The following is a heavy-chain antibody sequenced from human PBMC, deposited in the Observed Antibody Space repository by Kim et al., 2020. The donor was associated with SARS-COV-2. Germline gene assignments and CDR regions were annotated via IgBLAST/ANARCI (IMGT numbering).Heavy chain of an antibody. CDR2: SSPDGNDK. CDR3: VAWGGSNF. CDR1: GFTFSTHW. V-gene: IGHV3-7*01. Sequence: GGSLRLSCAASGFTFSTHWMSWVRQAPGKGLEWVAHSSPDGNDKYYGDSVKGRFSISRDNAGSSLFLQMNSLRVEDTAIYYCVAWGGSNFWGQGTLVTVS. D-gene: IGHD6-13*01. J-gene: IGHJ4*02.